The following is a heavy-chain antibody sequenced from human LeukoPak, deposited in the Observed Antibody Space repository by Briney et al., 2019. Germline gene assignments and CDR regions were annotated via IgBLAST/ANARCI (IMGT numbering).Heavy chain of an antibody. V-gene: IGHV3-23*01. CDR2: LRVNSDT. D-gene: IGHD1-1*01. CDR1: GFTCSSYA. J-gene: IGHJ4*02. Sequence: GGSLRFSCAASGFTCSSYAMSWVRDAPARGLKGGSGLRVNSDTFYADSVKGRFTLSRDESRNTVYLQLNNLRGENTAVYYCAKASWVSNADAVLWGQGTVVTVSS. CDR3: AKASWVSNADAVL.